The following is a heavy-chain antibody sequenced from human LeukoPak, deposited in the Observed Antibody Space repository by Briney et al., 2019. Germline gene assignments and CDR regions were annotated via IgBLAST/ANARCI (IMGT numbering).Heavy chain of an antibody. Sequence: ASVKVSCRTSGYIFAGYNMHWVRQAPGQGLEWMGRIDPHSGDTRISQKFQGRVTVTRDTSISTVYMELNGLTYDDTAIYYCAREGSGYDYYYFDYWGQGTLVTVSS. CDR1: GYIFAGYN. V-gene: IGHV1-2*02. CDR3: AREGSGYDYYYFDY. J-gene: IGHJ4*02. D-gene: IGHD5-12*01. CDR2: IDPHSGDT.